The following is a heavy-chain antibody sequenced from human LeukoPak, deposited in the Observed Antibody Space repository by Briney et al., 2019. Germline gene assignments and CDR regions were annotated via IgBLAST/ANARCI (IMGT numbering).Heavy chain of an antibody. V-gene: IGHV4-34*01. CDR1: GGSFSGYY. Sequence: SETLSLTCAVYGGSFSGYYWSWIRQPPGKGLEWIGEINHSGSTNYNPSLKSRVTISVDTSKNQFSLKLSSVTAADTAVYYCARRPSITIFGVVITDYYYYGMDVWGLGTTVTVSS. CDR3: ARRPSITIFGVVITDYYYYGMDV. CDR2: INHSGST. D-gene: IGHD3-3*01. J-gene: IGHJ6*02.